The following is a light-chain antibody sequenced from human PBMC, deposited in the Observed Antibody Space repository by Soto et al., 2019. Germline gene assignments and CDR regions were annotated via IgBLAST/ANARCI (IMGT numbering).Light chain of an antibody. CDR2: GNS. CDR3: QSYDSSLSVV. Sequence: QSALTQPPSVSGAPGQRVTISCTGSSSNIGAGYDVHWYQQLRGTAPKLLIYGNSNRPSGVPDRFSGSKSGTSASLAITGLQAEDEADYYCQSYDSSLSVVFGGGTKLTVL. V-gene: IGLV1-40*01. J-gene: IGLJ2*01. CDR1: SSNIGAGYD.